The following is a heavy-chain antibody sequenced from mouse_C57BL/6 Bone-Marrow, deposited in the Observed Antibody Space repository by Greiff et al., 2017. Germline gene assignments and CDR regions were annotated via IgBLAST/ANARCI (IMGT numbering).Heavy chain of an antibody. D-gene: IGHD3-1*01. CDR2: IDPSDSYT. CDR3: AVQLGY. Sequence: VQLKQPGAELVMPGASVKLSCKASGYTFTSYWMHWVKQRPGQGLEWIGEIDPSDSYTNYNQKFKGKSTLTVDKSSSTAYMQLSSLTSEDSAVYYCAVQLGYWGQGTTLTVSS. V-gene: IGHV1-69*01. CDR1: GYTFTSYW. J-gene: IGHJ2*01.